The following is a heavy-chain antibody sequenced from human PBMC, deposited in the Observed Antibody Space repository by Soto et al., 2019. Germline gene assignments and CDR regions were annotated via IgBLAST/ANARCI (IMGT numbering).Heavy chain of an antibody. J-gene: IGHJ4*02. CDR2: IYYTGST. CDR3: AKYRRTEEEGFTLDS. D-gene: IGHD2-2*01. Sequence: SGTLSLTCTVSGDSIKHYYWSWIRQPPGKRLEWIGYIYYTGSTTYNPSLESRVTMSVDTSKNQFSLKLSSVNAADTAVYYCAKYRRTEEEGFTLDSWGRGTLVTVSS. CDR1: GDSIKHYY. V-gene: IGHV4-59*01.